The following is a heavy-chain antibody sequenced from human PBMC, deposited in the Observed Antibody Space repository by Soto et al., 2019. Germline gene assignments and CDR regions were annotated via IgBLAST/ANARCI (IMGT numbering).Heavy chain of an antibody. J-gene: IGHJ4*02. V-gene: IGHV1-69*13. D-gene: IGHD3-3*01. CDR2: IIPIFGTA. CDR3: ARDSPDYDFWSGPSSI. CDR1: GGTFSSYA. Sequence: SVKVSCKASGGTFSSYAISWVRQAPGQGLEWMGGIIPIFGTANYAQKFQGRVTITADESTSTAYMELSSLRSEATAVYYCARDSPDYDFWSGPSSIWGQGTLVTVSS.